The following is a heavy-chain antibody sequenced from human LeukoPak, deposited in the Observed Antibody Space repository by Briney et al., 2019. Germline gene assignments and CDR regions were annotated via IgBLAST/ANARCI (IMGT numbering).Heavy chain of an antibody. CDR2: IRTKANSYAT. D-gene: IGHD5-18*01. Sequence: PGGSLRLSCAASGFTFSYSAMHWVRQASGKGLEWVGRIRTKANSYATTYAASVKGRFTISRDDSKNTAYLQMSSLKTEDTAMYYCTRHVDGYGQHLDFWGQGTLVTVSS. V-gene: IGHV3-73*01. CDR1: GFTFSYSA. CDR3: TRHVDGYGQHLDF. J-gene: IGHJ4*02.